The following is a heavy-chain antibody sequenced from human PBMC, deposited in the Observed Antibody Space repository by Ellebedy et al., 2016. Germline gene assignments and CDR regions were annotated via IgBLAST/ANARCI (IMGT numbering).Heavy chain of an antibody. V-gene: IGHV3-53*01. J-gene: IGHJ4*02. D-gene: IGHD3-16*02. Sequence: GGPLRLSXAASGFTVSSNYMSWVRQAPGKGLEWVSVIYSGGSTYYADSVKGRFTISRDNSKNTLYLQMNSLRAEDTAVYYCARDGRAGLRLGELSWRGFDYWGQGTLVTVSS. CDR3: ARDGRAGLRLGELSWRGFDY. CDR1: GFTVSSNY. CDR2: IYSGGST.